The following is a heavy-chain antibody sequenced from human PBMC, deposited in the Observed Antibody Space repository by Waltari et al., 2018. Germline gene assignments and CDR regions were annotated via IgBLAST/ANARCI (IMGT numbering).Heavy chain of an antibody. V-gene: IGHV4-31*03. CDR2: ISYSGRT. Sequence: QVQLQESGPGLVKPAQPLSLTCTVSGDSISRPGYTWPWIRQHPGKGLEWIGYISYSGRTKYTPSLESRLTISADTSKNQFSLKLSSVTDADTAVYYCARVGYYGSGSYGYFDYWGQGTLVTVSS. CDR1: GDSISRPGYT. J-gene: IGHJ4*02. D-gene: IGHD3-10*01. CDR3: ARVGYYGSGSYGYFDY.